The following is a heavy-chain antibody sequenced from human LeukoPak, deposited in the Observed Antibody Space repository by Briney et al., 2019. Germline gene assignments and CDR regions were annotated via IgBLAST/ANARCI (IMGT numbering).Heavy chain of an antibody. Sequence: PSQTLSLTCTISGGSISSGSYYWSWIRQPAGKGLEWIARIYTSGSTNYNPSLKSRVTISVDTSKNQFSLKLSSVTAADTAVYYCARVLHYYDGSGTRNWFDPWGQGTLVTVSS. D-gene: IGHD3-22*01. V-gene: IGHV4-61*02. CDR3: ARVLHYYDGSGTRNWFDP. CDR1: GGSISSGSYY. J-gene: IGHJ5*02. CDR2: IYTSGST.